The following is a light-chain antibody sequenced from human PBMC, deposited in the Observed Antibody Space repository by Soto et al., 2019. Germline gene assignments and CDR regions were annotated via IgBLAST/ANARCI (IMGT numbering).Light chain of an antibody. V-gene: IGLV2-8*01. CDR2: EVS. J-gene: IGLJ2*01. CDR1: SSDVGGYNY. Sequence: QSVLTQPPSASGSPGQSVTISCTGTSSDVGGYNYVSWYQQHPGKAPKLMIYEVSKRPSGVPDRFSGSKSGSTASLTVSGLQAEDEADYYCSSYAGSNNFVFGGGTKPTVL. CDR3: SSYAGSNNFV.